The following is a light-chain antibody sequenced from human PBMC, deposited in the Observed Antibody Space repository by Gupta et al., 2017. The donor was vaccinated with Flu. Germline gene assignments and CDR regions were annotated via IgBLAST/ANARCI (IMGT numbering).Light chain of an antibody. J-gene: IGLJ2*01. CDR2: AVS. V-gene: IGLV2-14*03. CDR1: YSDVGATPH. Sequence: QSALTQPASVSGSPGQLITISCTGSYSDVGATPHVSWYQQHPGQAPKLIIYAVSNRPSGISSRFSGSKSGNTASLTISGLQAEDEATYYCNSFTGSTYSMIFGGGTKLTVL. CDR3: NSFTGSTYSMI.